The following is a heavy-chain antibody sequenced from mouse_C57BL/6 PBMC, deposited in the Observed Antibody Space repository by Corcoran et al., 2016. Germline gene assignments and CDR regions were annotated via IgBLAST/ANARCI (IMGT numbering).Heavy chain of an antibody. J-gene: IGHJ2*01. CDR1: GYTFTDYY. D-gene: IGHD1-1*01. V-gene: IGHV1-26*01. Sequence: EVQLQQSGPELVQPGASVKISCKASGYTFTDYYMNWVKQSHGKSLEWIGDINPNNGGTSYNQKFKGKATLTVDKSSSTAYMELRSLTSEDSAVYYCARSTVVATVDYWGQGTTLTVSS. CDR2: INPNNGGT. CDR3: ARSTVVATVDY.